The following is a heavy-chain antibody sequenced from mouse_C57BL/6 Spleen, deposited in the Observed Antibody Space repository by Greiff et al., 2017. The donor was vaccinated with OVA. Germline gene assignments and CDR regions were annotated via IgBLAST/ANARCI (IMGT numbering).Heavy chain of an antibody. CDR2: IYPSDSET. V-gene: IGHV1-61*01. CDR3: ARRGLLPYAMDY. CDR1: GYTFTSYW. Sequence: VQLQQPGAELVRPGSSVKLSCKASGYTFTSYWMDWVKQRPGQGLEWIGNIYPSDSETHYNQKFKDKATLTVDKSSSTAYMQLSSLTSEDSAVYYCARRGLLPYAMDYWGQGTSVTVSS. J-gene: IGHJ4*01. D-gene: IGHD2-3*01.